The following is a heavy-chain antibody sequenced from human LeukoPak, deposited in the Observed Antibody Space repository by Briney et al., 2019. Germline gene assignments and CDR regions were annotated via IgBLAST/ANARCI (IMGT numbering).Heavy chain of an antibody. V-gene: IGHV5-51*01. D-gene: IGHD6-13*01. Sequence: LGESLKISCKGSGYTFTNYWIGWVRQMPGKGLEWMGIIYPGDSDTRYSPSFQGQVTISADESITTAYLQWSSLKASGTAMYYCARRNKFSSTWYFDFWGQGTLVTVSS. CDR2: IYPGDSDT. CDR3: ARRNKFSSTWYFDF. J-gene: IGHJ4*02. CDR1: GYTFTNYW.